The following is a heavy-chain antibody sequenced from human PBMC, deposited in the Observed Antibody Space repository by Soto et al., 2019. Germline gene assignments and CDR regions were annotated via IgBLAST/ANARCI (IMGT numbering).Heavy chain of an antibody. CDR2: ISGSGDFT. CDR3: AKGFYGSGSYYNERAFDS. D-gene: IGHD3-10*01. Sequence: GGSLRLSCAASGFTFSNYTISWVRQTPGKGLEWVSVISGSGDFTYYADSVKGRFTISRDNPKNTIYLQMNSLRAEDTAVYYCAKGFYGSGSYYNERAFDSWGQGTLVTVSS. CDR1: GFTFSNYT. V-gene: IGHV3-23*01. J-gene: IGHJ4*02.